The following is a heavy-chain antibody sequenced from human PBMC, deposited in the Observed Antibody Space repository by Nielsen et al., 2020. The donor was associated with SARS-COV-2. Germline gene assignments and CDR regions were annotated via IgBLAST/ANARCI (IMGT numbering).Heavy chain of an antibody. V-gene: IGHV3-20*01. D-gene: IGHD4-17*01. J-gene: IGHJ6*02. CDR1: GFTFDDYG. CDR3: ARGSDYAYYYYGMDV. Sequence: GESLKISCAASGFTFDDYGMSWVRQAPGKGLEWVSGINWNGGSTGYADSVKGRFTISRDNAKNSLYLEMNRLRAEDTALYHCARGSDYAYYYYGMDVWGQGTTVTVSS. CDR2: INWNGGST.